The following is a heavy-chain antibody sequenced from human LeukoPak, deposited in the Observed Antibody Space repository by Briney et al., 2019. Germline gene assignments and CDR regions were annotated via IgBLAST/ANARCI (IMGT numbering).Heavy chain of an antibody. V-gene: IGHV3-15*01. D-gene: IGHD4-17*01. CDR1: GFAFSNAW. Sequence: GGSLRLSCAGSGFAFSNAWMSWVRQAPGKGLEWVGRIKSKTDGGTTDYAAPVKGRFTISRDDSKNTLSLQMNSLQTEDTAVYYCATRGATVTTSSFDYWGQGTLVTVSS. CDR3: ATRGATVTTSSFDY. CDR2: IKSKTDGGTT. J-gene: IGHJ4*02.